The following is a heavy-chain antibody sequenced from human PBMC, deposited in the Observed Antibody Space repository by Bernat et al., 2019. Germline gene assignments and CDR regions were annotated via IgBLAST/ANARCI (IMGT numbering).Heavy chain of an antibody. J-gene: IGHJ3*02. CDR2: IWYDGSNK. V-gene: IGHV3-33*01. D-gene: IGHD2-21*02. CDR3: ARDEAYCGGDCYSIADAFDI. CDR1: GFTFSSYG. Sequence: QVQLMESGGGVVQPGRSLRLSCAASGFTFSSYGMHWVRQAPGKGLEWVAVIWYDGSNKYYEDSVKGRFTISRDNSKNTLYLQMNSLRAEDTAVYYCARDEAYCGGDCYSIADAFDIWGQGTMVTVSS.